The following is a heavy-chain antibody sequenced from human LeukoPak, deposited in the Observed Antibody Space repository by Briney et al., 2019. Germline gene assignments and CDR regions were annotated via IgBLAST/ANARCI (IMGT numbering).Heavy chain of an antibody. D-gene: IGHD6-25*01. CDR2: IKQDGSEK. CDR1: GFSFGDYA. Sequence: GGSLRLSCTASGFSFGDYAMSWVRQAPGKGLEWVANIKQDGSEKYYVDSVKGRFTISRDNAKNSLYLQMNSLGAEDTAVYYCARDGAERPHLYWGQGTLVTVSS. CDR3: ARDGAERPHLY. V-gene: IGHV3-7*01. J-gene: IGHJ4*02.